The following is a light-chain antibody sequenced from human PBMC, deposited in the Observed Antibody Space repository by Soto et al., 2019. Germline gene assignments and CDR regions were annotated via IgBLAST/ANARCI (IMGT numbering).Light chain of an antibody. Sequence: DIQMTQSPSSLSASVGNRVIITCRASQDISNYLAWYQQKPGKVPKLLIYGASTLQSGVPSRFSGSGSGTDFTLTISCLQPEDVATYYCQKHNSAPLFGGGTKVEIK. CDR1: QDISNY. CDR3: QKHNSAPL. J-gene: IGKJ4*01. V-gene: IGKV1-27*01. CDR2: GAS.